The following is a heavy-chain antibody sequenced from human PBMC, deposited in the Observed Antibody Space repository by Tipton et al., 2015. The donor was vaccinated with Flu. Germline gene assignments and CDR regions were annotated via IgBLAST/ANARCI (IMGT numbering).Heavy chain of an antibody. J-gene: IGHJ4*02. CDR2: IKADGSEK. Sequence: SLRLSCAASGFTFSSNWMSWVRQAPGKGLEWVANIKADGSEKHYVDSVKSRFTISRDNAKNSLFLQMNSLRPDDTAVYYCARDWNYRLDYWGQGTLVTVSS. CDR1: GFTFSSNW. CDR3: ARDWNYRLDY. D-gene: IGHD1-7*01. V-gene: IGHV3-7*01.